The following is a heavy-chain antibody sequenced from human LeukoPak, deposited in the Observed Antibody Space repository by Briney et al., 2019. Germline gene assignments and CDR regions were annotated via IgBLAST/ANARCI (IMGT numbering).Heavy chain of an antibody. CDR2: IRGSGDST. V-gene: IGHV3-23*01. D-gene: IGHD4-17*01. Sequence: GGSLRLSCATSGFTFSNYAMSWVRQAPGKGLEWVSAIRGSGDSTYYADSVKGRFTISRDNSKNTLYLQMNCLRAEDTAVYYCGKDWDDYGDYLPLDYWGQGTLVTVSS. J-gene: IGHJ4*02. CDR1: GFTFSNYA. CDR3: GKDWDDYGDYLPLDY.